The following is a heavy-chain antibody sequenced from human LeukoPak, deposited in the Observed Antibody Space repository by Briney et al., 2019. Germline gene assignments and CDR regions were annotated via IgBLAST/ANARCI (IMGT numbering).Heavy chain of an antibody. V-gene: IGHV6-1*01. CDR3: AREYYDILSDYYTMDF. CDR1: GDSGSSNSAA. Sequence: PSQTLSLTSASSGDSGSSNSAAWHWLRQSPSRGLECMGSTDYTYKWYNDYAVAVKTPITTNPDTSKNQSSLQLNAVTAEYSAVYYGAREYYDILSDYYTMDFWGQGTLVTVSS. CDR2: TDYTYKWYN. J-gene: IGHJ4*01. D-gene: IGHD3-9*01.